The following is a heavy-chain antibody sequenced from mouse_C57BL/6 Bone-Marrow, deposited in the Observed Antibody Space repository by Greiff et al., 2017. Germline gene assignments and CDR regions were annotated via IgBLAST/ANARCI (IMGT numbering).Heavy chain of an antibody. CDR1: GYTFTSYW. D-gene: IGHD2-3*01. Sequence: QVQLQQSGAELVKPGASVKLSCKASGYTFTSYWMQWVKQRPGQGLEWIGEIDPSDSYTNYNQKFKGKAPLTVDTSSSTAYMQLSSLTSEDSAVYYCARDGDYWGQGTSVTVSS. CDR3: ARDGDY. J-gene: IGHJ4*01. V-gene: IGHV1-50*01. CDR2: IDPSDSYT.